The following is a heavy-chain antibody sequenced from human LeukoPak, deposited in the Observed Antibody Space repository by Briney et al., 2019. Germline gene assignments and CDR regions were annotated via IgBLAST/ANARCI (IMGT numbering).Heavy chain of an antibody. CDR3: ARPKTLGGYNYEFEF. CDR2: IYPGDSDT. Sequence: PGESLKISCKGSGYSFTNYWIGWVRQMPGKGLEWMGIIYPGDSDTRYRPSFQGQVTISADKSSSTAYLQWSSLKASDTAIYYCARPKTLGGYNYEFEFWGQGTLVTVSS. J-gene: IGHJ4*02. CDR1: GYSFTNYW. D-gene: IGHD5-18*01. V-gene: IGHV5-51*01.